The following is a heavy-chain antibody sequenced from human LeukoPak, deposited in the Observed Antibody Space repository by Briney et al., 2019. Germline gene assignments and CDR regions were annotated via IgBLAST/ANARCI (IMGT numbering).Heavy chain of an antibody. Sequence: GGSLRLSCAASGFTFSSYSMTWVRQAPGKGLEWVSSISSSSSYIYYADSVKGRFTISRDNAKNSLYLQMNSLRAEDTAVYYCARSIAAAPLDYWGQGTLVTVSS. V-gene: IGHV3-21*01. D-gene: IGHD6-13*01. CDR1: GFTFSSYS. CDR3: ARSIAAAPLDY. J-gene: IGHJ4*02. CDR2: ISSSSSYI.